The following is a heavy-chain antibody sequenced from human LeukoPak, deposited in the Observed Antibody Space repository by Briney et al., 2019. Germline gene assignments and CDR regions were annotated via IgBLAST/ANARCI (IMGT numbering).Heavy chain of an antibody. CDR3: AKTSYQLLSRRFDP. Sequence: GGSLRLSCAASGFTFSSYAMSWVRQAPGKGLEWVSAISGNGGSTYYADSVKGRFTISRGNSKNTLYLQMNSLRAEDTAVYYCAKTSYQLLSRRFDPWGQGTLVTVSS. J-gene: IGHJ5*02. V-gene: IGHV3-23*01. D-gene: IGHD2-2*01. CDR2: ISGNGGST. CDR1: GFTFSSYA.